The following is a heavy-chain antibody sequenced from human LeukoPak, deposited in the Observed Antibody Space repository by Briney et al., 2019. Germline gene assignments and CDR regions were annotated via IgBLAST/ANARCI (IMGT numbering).Heavy chain of an antibody. D-gene: IGHD3-3*01. CDR2: IKQDGSEK. Sequence: GGSLRLSCVAPGFTFGSFWMSWVRQAPGKGLEWVANIKQDGSEKSYVDSVKGRFTISRDNAKNSLYLQMNSLRVDDTAVYYCARDRISGFDSWGQGALVTVSS. CDR3: ARDRISGFDS. J-gene: IGHJ4*02. V-gene: IGHV3-7*04. CDR1: GFTFGSFW.